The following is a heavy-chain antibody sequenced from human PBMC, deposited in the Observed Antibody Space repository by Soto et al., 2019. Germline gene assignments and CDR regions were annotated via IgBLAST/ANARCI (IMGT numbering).Heavy chain of an antibody. D-gene: IGHD2-2*01. J-gene: IGHJ4*02. CDR1: GGSMGSYY. V-gene: IGHV4-59*01. Sequence: SETLSLTCSVSGGSMGSYYWSWIRQPPGKGLEWIGYIHDSGITDYNPSLKSRATISIDTFRNQISLNLHSVTAADTAVYYCAREYAFSSDYWGQGTVVTVSS. CDR2: IHDSGIT. CDR3: AREYAFSSDY.